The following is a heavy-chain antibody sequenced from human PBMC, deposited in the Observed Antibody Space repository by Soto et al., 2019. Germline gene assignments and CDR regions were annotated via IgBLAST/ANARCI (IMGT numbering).Heavy chain of an antibody. V-gene: IGHV3-66*01. CDR3: AAEVRFGELAY. CDR2: IYSGGGT. Sequence: GGYLRLSCAVSGFTIKSIYMSWVRQAPGKGLEWVSLIYSGGGTKYADSVKGNFTISRDNFQNSLFLEMNSLRVEDTAVYYCAAEVRFGELAYWGRGALVTAPQ. D-gene: IGHD3-10*01. J-gene: IGHJ4*02. CDR1: GFTIKSIY.